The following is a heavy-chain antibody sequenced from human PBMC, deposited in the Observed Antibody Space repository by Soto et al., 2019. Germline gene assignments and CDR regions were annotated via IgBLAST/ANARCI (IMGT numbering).Heavy chain of an antibody. V-gene: IGHV3-7*01. Sequence: PGGSLRLSCAASGLIFTHHWMSWVRQAPGKGLEWVANIKQDGSEQYYVDSVKGRFTISRDNAKNSVYLQMNSLRVEDTALYYCVTPACDATSCYTYDYRGQGTLVTGSS. D-gene: IGHD2-2*02. CDR3: VTPACDATSCYTYDY. CDR2: IKQDGSEQ. J-gene: IGHJ4*02. CDR1: GLIFTHHW.